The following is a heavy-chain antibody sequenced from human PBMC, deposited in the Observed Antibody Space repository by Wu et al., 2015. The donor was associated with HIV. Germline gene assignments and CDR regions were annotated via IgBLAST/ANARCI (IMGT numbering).Heavy chain of an antibody. V-gene: IGHV1-18*01. CDR3: ARTYYDILTGYYNFDY. CDR1: GGRFSSYA. J-gene: IGHJ4*02. CDR2: MNSNNGKT. Sequence: QVQLVQSGAEVKKPGSSVRVSCKTSGGRFSSYAMTWVRQAPGQGLEWMGWMNSNNGKTGYGQKFQGRVTMTTDTSTSTAYMELRSLRSDDTAVYYCARTYYDILTGYYNFDYWGQGTLVTVSS. D-gene: IGHD3-9*01.